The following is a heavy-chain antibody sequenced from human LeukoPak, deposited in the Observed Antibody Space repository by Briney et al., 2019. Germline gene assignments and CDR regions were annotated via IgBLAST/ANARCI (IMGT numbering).Heavy chain of an antibody. V-gene: IGHV4-61*02. CDR1: GGSISGGSYY. CDR3: ARVPSYYGSSGYYYNTRNYYFDS. D-gene: IGHD3-22*01. Sequence: PSETLSLTCTVSGGSISGGSYYWSWIRQPAGKGLKWIGRIYASGSTNYNPSLKSRVTISVDTSKNQFSLQLKSVTPEDTAVYYCARVPSYYGSSGYYYNTRNYYFDSWGQGTLVTVSS. J-gene: IGHJ4*02. CDR2: IYASGST.